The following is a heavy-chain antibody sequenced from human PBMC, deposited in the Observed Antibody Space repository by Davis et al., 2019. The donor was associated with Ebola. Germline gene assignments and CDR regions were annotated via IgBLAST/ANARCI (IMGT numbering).Heavy chain of an antibody. CDR2: ISGSGGST. V-gene: IGHV3-23*01. J-gene: IGHJ4*02. CDR1: GFTFGDYA. Sequence: GESLKIPCTASGFTFGDYAMSWVRQAPGKGLEWVSAISGSGGSTYYADSVKGRFTISRDNSKNTLYLQMNSLRAEDTAVYYCAKGPGYYDSSGKGFDYWGQGTLVTVSS. D-gene: IGHD3-22*01. CDR3: AKGPGYYDSSGKGFDY.